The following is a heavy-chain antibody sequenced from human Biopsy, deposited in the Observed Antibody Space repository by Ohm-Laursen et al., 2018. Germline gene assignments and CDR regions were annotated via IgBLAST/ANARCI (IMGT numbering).Heavy chain of an antibody. CDR1: GFSFTSYA. Sequence: SLRLSCSASGFSFTSYAMSWVRQAPGKGLEWVSYISSSGITAHYADSVKGRFTISRDNAKNSLYLQMNSLRAEDTAIYYCARSGWNFEFDSWGKGTLVAVSS. J-gene: IGHJ4*02. D-gene: IGHD6-19*01. CDR3: ARSGWNFEFDS. V-gene: IGHV3-11*01. CDR2: ISSSGITA.